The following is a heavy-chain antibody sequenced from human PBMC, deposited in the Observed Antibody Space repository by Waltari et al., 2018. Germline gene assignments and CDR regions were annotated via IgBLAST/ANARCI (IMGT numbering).Heavy chain of an antibody. J-gene: IGHJ4*02. Sequence: EVQLVESGGGLVQPGGSLRLSCAASGFTFSSSWMSWVRQAPGKGLEWVANIKQDGSEKYYVDSVKGRFTISRDNAKNSLYLQMNSLRAEDTAVYYCARDFPARPPSNFDYWGQGTLVTVSS. D-gene: IGHD4-4*01. CDR1: GFTFSSSW. CDR2: IKQDGSEK. V-gene: IGHV3-7*01. CDR3: ARDFPARPPSNFDY.